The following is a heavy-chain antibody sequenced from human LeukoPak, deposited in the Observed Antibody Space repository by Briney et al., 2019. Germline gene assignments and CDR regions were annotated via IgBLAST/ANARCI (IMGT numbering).Heavy chain of an antibody. V-gene: IGHV3-23*01. J-gene: IGHJ2*01. CDR3: AKSMTLQWRGFFDL. CDR1: GFTFSTYA. Sequence: GGSLRLSCAASGFTFSTYAMSWVRQAPGKGLEWVSTISDSGANTYYADSVRGRFTISRDNSKNTLYLQKNSLRADDMAIYYCAKSMTLQWRGFFDLWGRGTHVTVSS. CDR2: ISDSGANT. D-gene: IGHD6-19*01.